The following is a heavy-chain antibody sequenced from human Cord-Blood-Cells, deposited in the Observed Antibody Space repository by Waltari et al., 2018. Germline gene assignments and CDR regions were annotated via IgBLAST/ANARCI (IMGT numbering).Heavy chain of an antibody. J-gene: IGHJ4*02. Sequence: EVQLVESGGGLVQPGGSLRLSCAASGFPFSSYWMSWVRQAPGKGLEWVANIKQDGSEKYYVDSVKGRFTISRDNAKNSLYLQMNSLRAEDTAVYYCARVFGSGWSPYYFDYWGQGTLVTVSS. CDR2: IKQDGSEK. CDR3: ARVFGSGWSPYYFDY. CDR1: GFPFSSYW. V-gene: IGHV3-7*01. D-gene: IGHD6-19*01.